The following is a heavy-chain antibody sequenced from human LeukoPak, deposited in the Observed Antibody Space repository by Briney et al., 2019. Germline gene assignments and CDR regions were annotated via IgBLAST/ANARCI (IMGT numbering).Heavy chain of an antibody. D-gene: IGHD5-18*01. Sequence: ASVKVSCKASGYTFTGYYMHWVRQAPGQGLEWMGWINPNSGGTNYAQKFQGRVTMTRDTSISTAYMELSRLRSDDTAVYYCARADLLPTGYSYGYKPYNWFDPWGQGTLVTVSS. CDR1: GYTFTGYY. CDR2: INPNSGGT. CDR3: ARADLLPTGYSYGYKPYNWFDP. V-gene: IGHV1-2*02. J-gene: IGHJ5*02.